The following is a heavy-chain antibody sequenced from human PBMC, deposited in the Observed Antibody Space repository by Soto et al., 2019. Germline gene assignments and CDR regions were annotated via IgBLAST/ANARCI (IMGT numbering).Heavy chain of an antibody. V-gene: IGHV1-3*01. J-gene: IGHJ4*02. CDR2: INGGNGNT. Sequence: QVQLVQSGAEVKKPGASVKVSCKASGYTFTSYAIHWVRQAPGQRLEWMGWINGGNGNTKYSQKFQGRVTITRDTSASTAYMELSSLRSEDTAVYYCARSIVVVTALDYWGQGTLVTVSS. D-gene: IGHD2-21*02. CDR1: GYTFTSYA. CDR3: ARSIVVVTALDY.